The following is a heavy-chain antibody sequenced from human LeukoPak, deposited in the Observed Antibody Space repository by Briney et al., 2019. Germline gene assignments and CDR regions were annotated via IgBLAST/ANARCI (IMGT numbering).Heavy chain of an antibody. CDR3: ARVWAIRPVYQLLSYYFDY. CDR2: INHIGST. Sequence: SETLSLTCAVYGGSFSGYYWSWIRQPPGKGMEWIGEINHIGSTNYNPSLKSRVTISVDTSKNQFSLKLSSVTAADTAVYYCARVWAIRPVYQLLSYYFDYWGQGTLVTVSS. CDR1: GGSFSGYY. J-gene: IGHJ4*02. V-gene: IGHV4-34*01. D-gene: IGHD2-2*01.